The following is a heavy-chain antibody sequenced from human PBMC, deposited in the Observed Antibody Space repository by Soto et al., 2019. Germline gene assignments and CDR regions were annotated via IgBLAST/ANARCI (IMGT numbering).Heavy chain of an antibody. D-gene: IGHD5-12*01. CDR3: AREHVAFSYEY. CDR2: INGDGSIT. Sequence: PGGSLRLSCAASGFTFSSYWMHWVRQAPGKGLVWVSRINGDGSITHYADSVKGRFTISRDNAKNTLYLQMNSLGAEDAAVYYCAREHVAFSYEYSGQGARVTDSS. CDR1: GFTFSSYW. J-gene: IGHJ4*02. V-gene: IGHV3-74*01.